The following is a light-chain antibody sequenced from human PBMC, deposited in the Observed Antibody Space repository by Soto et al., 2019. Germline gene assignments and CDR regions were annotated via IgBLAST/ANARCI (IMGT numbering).Light chain of an antibody. CDR3: QSYDGSLSGSI. V-gene: IGLV1-40*01. CDR2: DDF. CDR1: XXXXGAGYD. J-gene: IGLJ2*01. Sequence: QSVLTQPPSVSGAPGQRVTISXXXXXXXXGAGYDVHWYQQVPGTAPKLLIYDDFKRPSGVPDRFSGSKSGTSASLAITGLQAEDEADYYCQSYDGSLSGSIFGGGTKLTVL.